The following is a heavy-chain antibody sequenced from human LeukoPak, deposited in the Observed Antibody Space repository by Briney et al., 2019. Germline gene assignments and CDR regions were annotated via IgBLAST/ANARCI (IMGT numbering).Heavy chain of an antibody. Sequence: RASVKVSCKASGGTFSSYAISWVRQAPGQGPEWMGGIIPILGSTKYAQKFQGRVTITADESTSTAYMELSSLRFEDTAVYYCARGPQSSQWFGELMYYFDYWGQGTLVTVSS. J-gene: IGHJ4*02. CDR1: GGTFSSYA. V-gene: IGHV1-69*13. CDR2: IIPILGST. CDR3: ARGPQSSQWFGELMYYFDY. D-gene: IGHD3-10*01.